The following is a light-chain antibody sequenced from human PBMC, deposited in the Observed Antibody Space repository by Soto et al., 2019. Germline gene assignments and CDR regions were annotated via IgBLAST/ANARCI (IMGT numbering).Light chain of an antibody. CDR3: GTWDNSLNAFYV. CDR1: SSNIENNY. Sequence: QSVLTQPPSVSAAPGQKVTISCSGSSSNIENNYVSWYQHLPGAAPKMVIHGNNKRPSGIPDRFSGSKSGTSATLDITGLQTGDEADYYCGTWDNSLNAFYVFGTGTKVTVL. CDR2: GNN. V-gene: IGLV1-51*01. J-gene: IGLJ1*01.